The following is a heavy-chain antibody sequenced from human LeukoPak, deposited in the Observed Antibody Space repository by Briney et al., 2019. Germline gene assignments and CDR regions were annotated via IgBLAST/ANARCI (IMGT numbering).Heavy chain of an antibody. J-gene: IGHJ3*02. CDR3: ANQEWLRFNLNAFDI. D-gene: IGHD5-12*01. CDR2: INPSGGST. Sequence: GASVKVSCKVSGYTLTELSMHWVRQAPGQGLEWMGIINPSGGSTNYAQKFQGRVTMTRDMSTRTVYMELSGLRFEDTAVYYCANQEWLRFNLNAFDIWGQGTMVTVSS. CDR1: GYTLTELS. V-gene: IGHV1-46*01.